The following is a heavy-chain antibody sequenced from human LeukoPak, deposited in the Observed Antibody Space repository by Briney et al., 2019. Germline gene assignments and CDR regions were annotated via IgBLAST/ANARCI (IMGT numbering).Heavy chain of an antibody. V-gene: IGHV4-59*01. CDR3: ARHHTVTTFYYFDS. Sequence: SETLSLTCTVSRGSISGYYWSWIRQPPGKGLEWTGYIYYSGSGANYNPSLKSRVTISVDASKNQFSLWLTSVTAADTAVYYCARHHTVTTFYYFDSWGQGTLVSVSS. D-gene: IGHD4-11*01. J-gene: IGHJ4*02. CDR2: IYYSGSGA. CDR1: RGSISGYY.